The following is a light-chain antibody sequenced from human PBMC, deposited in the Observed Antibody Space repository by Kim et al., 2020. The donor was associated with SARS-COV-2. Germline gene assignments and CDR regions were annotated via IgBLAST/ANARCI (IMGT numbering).Light chain of an antibody. J-gene: IGKJ1*01. V-gene: IGKV1-5*03. CDR2: EAS. Sequence: ASVGDRVTITGRASQRIATWLAWYQQRLGKAPNLLFYEASTLERGVPSRFSGSGSGTEFTLTIGCLQPDDFATYYCQQYRTYSRTFGQGTKVDIK. CDR3: QQYRTYSRT. CDR1: QRIATW.